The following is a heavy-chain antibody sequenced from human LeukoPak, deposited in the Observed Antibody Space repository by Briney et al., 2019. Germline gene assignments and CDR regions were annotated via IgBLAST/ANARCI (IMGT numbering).Heavy chain of an antibody. CDR1: GFTFSSYA. CDR3: AKDWLSCRDGSCYSGSFDY. CDR2: MSGSGGST. Sequence: PGGSLRLSCAASGFTFSSYAMSWVSQAPGKGMEWVSAMSGSGGSTHYADSVKGRFTISRDNSKDTLYLQMNSLRAEDTAVYYCAKDWLSCRDGSCYSGSFDYWGQGTLVTVSS. J-gene: IGHJ4*02. D-gene: IGHD2-15*01. V-gene: IGHV3-23*01.